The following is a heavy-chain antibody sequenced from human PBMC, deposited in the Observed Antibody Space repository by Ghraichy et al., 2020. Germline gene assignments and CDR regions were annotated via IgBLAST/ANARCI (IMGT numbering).Heavy chain of an antibody. Sequence: SVKVSCKASGGTFSSYAISWVRQAPGQGLEWMGGIIPIFGTANYAQKFQGRVTITADESTSTAYMELSSLRSEDTAVYYCASGGGRYCSSTSCETRAVDYYYYGMDVWGQGTTVTVSS. CDR2: IIPIFGTA. CDR1: GGTFSSYA. CDR3: ASGGGRYCSSTSCETRAVDYYYYGMDV. J-gene: IGHJ6*02. V-gene: IGHV1-69*13. D-gene: IGHD2-2*01.